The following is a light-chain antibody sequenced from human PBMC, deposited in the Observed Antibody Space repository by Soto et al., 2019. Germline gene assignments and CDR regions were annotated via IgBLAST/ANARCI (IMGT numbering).Light chain of an antibody. V-gene: IGKV3-11*01. CDR2: DAS. CDR3: HQYYNWTPWT. Sequence: IMVKKSPATLSLSPGERATLSCRASQSVSSYLAWYQQKPGQAPRLLIYDASNRATGIPARFSGSGSGTDFTLTISSLEPEDFAVYYCHQYYNWTPWTFGQGTKVDIK. CDR1: QSVSSY. J-gene: IGKJ1*01.